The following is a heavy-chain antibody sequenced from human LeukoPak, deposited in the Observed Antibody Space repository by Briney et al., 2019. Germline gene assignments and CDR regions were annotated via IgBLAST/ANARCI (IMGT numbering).Heavy chain of an antibody. D-gene: IGHD3-10*01. CDR3: VPTIDY. CDR1: GFTFSNYA. V-gene: IGHV3-23*01. CDR2: IVGSGGSI. J-gene: IGHJ4*02. Sequence: PGGSLRLSCAASGFTFSNYAFSWVRRAPGKGLEWVSGIVGSGGSIYYADSVKGRFTISRDNSEDTAVYYCAKDHYSGAGSYYDVPTIDYWGQGTLVTVSS.